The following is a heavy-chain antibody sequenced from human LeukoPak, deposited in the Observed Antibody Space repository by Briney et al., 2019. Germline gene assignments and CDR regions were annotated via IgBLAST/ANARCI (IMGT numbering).Heavy chain of an antibody. CDR2: VYSSGAT. CDR1: GFTVSNSY. D-gene: IGHD3-10*01. V-gene: IGHV3-53*01. CDR3: ASSVVRDLEPYY. J-gene: IGHJ4*02. Sequence: GGSLGLSCAASGFTVSNSYMSWVRQAPGKGLEWVSVVYSSGATYYADSVKGRFTISRGNSKNTLYLQMNSLRAEDTAVYYCASSVVRDLEPYYWGQGTLVSVSS.